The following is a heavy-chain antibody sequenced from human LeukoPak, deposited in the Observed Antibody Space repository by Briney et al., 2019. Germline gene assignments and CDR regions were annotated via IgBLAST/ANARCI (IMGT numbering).Heavy chain of an antibody. J-gene: IGHJ4*02. CDR2: IWYDGGNK. Sequence: PGTSLRLSCTASGFTFSTYGMHWVRQAPGKGLEWGAVIWYDGGNKYYADSVKGRFTISRDNSKNTLYLQINSLRAEDTAVYYCARDPGRKIGDGSGWYSFDYWGQGTLVTVSS. CDR1: GFTFSTYG. D-gene: IGHD6-19*01. CDR3: ARDPGRKIGDGSGWYSFDY. V-gene: IGHV3-33*01.